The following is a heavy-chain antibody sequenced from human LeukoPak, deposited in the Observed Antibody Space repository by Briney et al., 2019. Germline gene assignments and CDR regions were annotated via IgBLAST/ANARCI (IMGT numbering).Heavy chain of an antibody. CDR3: AKDLMGYCSSTSCYTSYYYGMDV. V-gene: IGHV3-30*18. CDR1: GFTFSSYS. J-gene: IGHJ6*02. CDR2: ISYDGSNK. Sequence: RGGSLRLSCAASGFTFSSYSMNWVRQAPGKGLEWVAVISYDGSNKYYADSVKGRFTISRDNSKNTLYLQVNSLRAEDTAVYYCAKDLMGYCSSTSCYTSYYYGMDVWGQGTTVTVSS. D-gene: IGHD2-2*02.